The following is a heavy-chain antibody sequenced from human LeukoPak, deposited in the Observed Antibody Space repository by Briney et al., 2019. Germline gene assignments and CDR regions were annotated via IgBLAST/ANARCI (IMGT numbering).Heavy chain of an antibody. CDR2: INHSGST. D-gene: IGHD6-13*01. J-gene: IGHJ4*02. CDR1: GGSFSGYY. Sequence: SETLSLTCAVYGGSFSGYYWSWIRQPPGKGLEWIGEINHSGSTNYNPSLKSRVTIAVDTSKNQFSPKVSSVTAADTAVYRCARGPRRPAAAPEYWGQGTLVTVSS. V-gene: IGHV4-34*01. CDR3: ARGPRRPAAAPEY.